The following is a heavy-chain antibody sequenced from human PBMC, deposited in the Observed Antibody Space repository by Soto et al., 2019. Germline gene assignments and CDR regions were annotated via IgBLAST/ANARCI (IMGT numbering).Heavy chain of an antibody. CDR2: VNGGVDST. CDR3: ARGHFGVTMDV. Sequence: EVQLLESGGGLVQPGGSLRLSCAASEFTFSSYSMIWVRQAPGKGLEWVSGVNGGVDSTYYAESLKGRFTISRDNSKNSMYLQMNSLRAEDTAVFYRARGHFGVTMDVWGQGTRVMVSS. J-gene: IGHJ6*02. D-gene: IGHD3-3*01. V-gene: IGHV3-23*01. CDR1: EFTFSSYS.